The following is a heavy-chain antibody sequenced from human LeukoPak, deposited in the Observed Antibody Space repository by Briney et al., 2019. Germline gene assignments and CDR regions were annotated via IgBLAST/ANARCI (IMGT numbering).Heavy chain of an antibody. V-gene: IGHV1-46*01. CDR3: AREGGGVVVVPAASDYFDY. J-gene: IGHJ4*02. Sequence: ASVKVSCKASGYTFTSYYMHWVRQAPGQGLEWMGIINPSGGSTSYAQKFQGRVTMTRDMSTSTVYMELSSLRSEDTAVYYCAREGGGVVVVPAASDYFDYWGQGTLVTVSS. D-gene: IGHD2-2*01. CDR1: GYTFTSYY. CDR2: INPSGGST.